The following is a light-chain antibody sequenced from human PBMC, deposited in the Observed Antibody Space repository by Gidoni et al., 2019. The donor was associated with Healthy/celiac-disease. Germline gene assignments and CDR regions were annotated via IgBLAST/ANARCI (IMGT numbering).Light chain of an antibody. CDR3: QQRSNWPRRA. V-gene: IGKV3-11*01. CDR2: DAS. Sequence: EIVLTQSPATLSLSPGERATLSCRASQSVSSYLAWYQQQPGQAPRLLIYDASNRATGIPARFSGSGSGTEFTLTISSLEPEDFAVYYCQQRSNWPRRAFGPGTKVDIK. J-gene: IGKJ3*01. CDR1: QSVSSY.